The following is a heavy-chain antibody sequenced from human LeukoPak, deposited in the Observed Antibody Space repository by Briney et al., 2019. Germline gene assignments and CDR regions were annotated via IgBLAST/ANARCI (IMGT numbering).Heavy chain of an antibody. Sequence: PGGCLRLSCAASGFTVSSNYMSWVRQAPGKGLEWVSVIYSGGSTYYADSVKGRFTISRDNSKNTLCLQMNSLRADDTAVYYCARERTTIVSGTTIGAYWGQGTLVTVSS. CDR2: IYSGGST. V-gene: IGHV3-66*01. CDR3: ARERTTIVSGTTIGAY. CDR1: GFTVSSNY. D-gene: IGHD1-7*01. J-gene: IGHJ4*02.